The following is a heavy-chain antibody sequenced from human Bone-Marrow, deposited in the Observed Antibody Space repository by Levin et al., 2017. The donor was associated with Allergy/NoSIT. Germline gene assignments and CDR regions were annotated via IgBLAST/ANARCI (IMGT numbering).Heavy chain of an antibody. J-gene: IGHJ4*02. CDR3: AREETYYYGSGSPSYFDY. D-gene: IGHD3-10*01. CDR2: IYYSGST. Sequence: SCTVSGGSISSGGYYWSWIRQHPGKGLEWIGYIYYSGSTYYNPSLKSRVTISVDTSKNQFSLKLSSVTSADTAVYYCAREETYYYGSGSPSYFDYWGQGTLVTVSS. CDR1: GGSISSGGYY. V-gene: IGHV4-31*03.